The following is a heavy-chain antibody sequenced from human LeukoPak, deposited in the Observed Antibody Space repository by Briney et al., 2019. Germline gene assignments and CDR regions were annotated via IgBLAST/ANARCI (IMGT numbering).Heavy chain of an antibody. V-gene: IGHV3-9*01. CDR3: AKEMVRGVIIIGRGMDV. D-gene: IGHD3-10*01. Sequence: PGGSLRLSCAASGFTFDDYAMHWVRQAPGKGLEWASGISGNSGTIGYAGSVKGRFTIPRDNDKNSLYLQMNSLRPEDTALYYCAKEMVRGVIIIGRGMDVWGQGTTVTVSS. CDR1: GFTFDDYA. J-gene: IGHJ6*02. CDR2: ISGNSGTI.